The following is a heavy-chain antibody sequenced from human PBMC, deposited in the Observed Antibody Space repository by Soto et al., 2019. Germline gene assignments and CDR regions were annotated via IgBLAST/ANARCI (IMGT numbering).Heavy chain of an antibody. V-gene: IGHV3-66*01. D-gene: IGHD4-17*01. J-gene: IGHJ3*02. CDR1: GFTVSSNY. Sequence: PGGSLRLSCAASGFTVSSNYMSWVRQAPGKGLEWVSFIYSGGSTYYADSVKGRFTISRDNSKNTLYLQMNSLRAEDTAVYYCAREYGDYANAAVDIWGQGTMVTVS. CDR3: AREYGDYANAAVDI. CDR2: IYSGGST.